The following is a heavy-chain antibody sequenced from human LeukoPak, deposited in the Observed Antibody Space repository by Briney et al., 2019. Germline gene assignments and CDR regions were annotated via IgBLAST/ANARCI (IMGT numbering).Heavy chain of an antibody. D-gene: IGHD6-13*01. V-gene: IGHV4-59*07. CDR3: ATGYSSTWYYFDY. CDR1: ADSISSYY. CDR2: SYHTGST. Sequence: PSHTLSLTCTLSADSISSYYWSWGRHPPGKGQEWRGYSYHTGSTNYNPSLKSRVTISVDKSKNQFSLKLSSVTAGDTAVYYCATGYSSTWYYFDYWGQGTLVTVSS. J-gene: IGHJ4*02.